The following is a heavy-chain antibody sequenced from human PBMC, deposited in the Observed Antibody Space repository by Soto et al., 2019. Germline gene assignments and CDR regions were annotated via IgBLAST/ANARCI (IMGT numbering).Heavy chain of an antibody. Sequence: ASVKVSCKASGYTFTGYYMHWVRQAPGQGLEWMGWINPNSGGTNYAQKFQSRVTMTRDTSISTAYMELSRLRSDDTAVYYCARGTIVMITFGGPHYWGQGTLVTVSS. V-gene: IGHV1-2*02. J-gene: IGHJ4*02. CDR1: GYTFTGYY. CDR3: ARGTIVMITFGGPHY. CDR2: INPNSGGT. D-gene: IGHD3-16*01.